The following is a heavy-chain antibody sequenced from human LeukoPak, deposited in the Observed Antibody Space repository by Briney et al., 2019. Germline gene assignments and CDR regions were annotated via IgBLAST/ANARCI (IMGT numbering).Heavy chain of an antibody. Sequence: GGSLRLSGEASGFTFDDYAMHWVRQAPGKALEWVSLISWDGGDTYYADSVKGRFTISRDNSKNSLYLQMNSLRAADSALYYCTKDHRTYGMDVWGQGTTVTVSS. CDR1: GFTFDDYA. J-gene: IGHJ6*02. CDR3: TKDHRTYGMDV. V-gene: IGHV3-43D*03. CDR2: ISWDGGDT.